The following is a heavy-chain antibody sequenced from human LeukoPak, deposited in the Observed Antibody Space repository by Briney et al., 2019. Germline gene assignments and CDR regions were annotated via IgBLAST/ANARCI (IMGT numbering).Heavy chain of an antibody. J-gene: IGHJ6*03. D-gene: IGHD3-10*01. CDR2: INHSGST. CDR3: ASQAGGSGSYYHPCYYYYVDV. CDR1: GGSISSSSYY. V-gene: IGHV4-39*07. Sequence: SVTLSLTCTVSGGSISSSSYYWGWIRQPPGKGLEWIGEINHSGSTKYNPSLKSRVTISVDTSKNQFSLKLSSVTAADTAVYYCASQAGGSGSYYHPCYYYYVDVWGKGTTVTVSS.